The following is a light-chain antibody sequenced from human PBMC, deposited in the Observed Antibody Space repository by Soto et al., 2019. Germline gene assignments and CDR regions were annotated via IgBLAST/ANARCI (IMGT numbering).Light chain of an antibody. J-gene: IGKJ1*01. V-gene: IGKV1-39*01. CDR1: DKMSRY. CDR3: QQSYSTPRT. CDR2: AAS. Sequence: DIQLIQSPSSLSASVGDRVTITCRANDKMSRYLNWYQQKPGKAPKLLIYAASNLQSGVPSGFSGSGSGADFILTISSLQPEDSATYYCQQSYSTPRTFGQGTKVEVK.